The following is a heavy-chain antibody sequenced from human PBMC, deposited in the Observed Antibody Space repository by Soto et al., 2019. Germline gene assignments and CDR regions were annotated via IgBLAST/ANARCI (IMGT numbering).Heavy chain of an antibody. J-gene: IGHJ4*02. CDR3: ATSWDY. V-gene: IGHV3-7*03. CDR1: GFTFSKYW. CDR2: INQDGSEK. Sequence: EVQLVESGGGLVQPGGSLRLSCEASGFTFSKYWMAWVRQAPGKGLEWVANINQDGSEKYYVDSVKGRVTISRDNAKKSVSLQMNSLRVEDTAIYYCATSWDYWCQGTLVTVSS.